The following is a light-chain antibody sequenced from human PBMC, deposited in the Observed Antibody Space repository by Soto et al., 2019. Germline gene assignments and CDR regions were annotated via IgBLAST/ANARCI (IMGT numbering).Light chain of an antibody. Sequence: QSALTQPASVSGSPGQSITISCTGTSSDVGGCNYVSWYQQHPGKAPKLMIYDVSNRPSGVSNRFSGSKSGNTASLTISGLQAEDEADYYCSSYTRSSTLYVVFGGGTKLTVL. J-gene: IGLJ2*01. CDR3: SSYTRSSTLYVV. V-gene: IGLV2-14*01. CDR1: SSDVGGCNY. CDR2: DVS.